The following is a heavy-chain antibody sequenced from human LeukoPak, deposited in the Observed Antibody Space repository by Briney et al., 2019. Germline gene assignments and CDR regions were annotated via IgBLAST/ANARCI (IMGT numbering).Heavy chain of an antibody. J-gene: IGHJ6*04. CDR1: GFTFSSYA. D-gene: IGHD3-10*02. CDR3: AELGITMIGGV. V-gene: IGHV3-30*18. Sequence: GGSLRLSCAASGFTFSSYAMSWVRQAPGKGLEWVAVISYDGSNKYYADSVKGRFTISRDNAKNSLYLQMNSLRAEDTAVYYCAELGITMIGGVWGKGTTVTISS. CDR2: ISYDGSNK.